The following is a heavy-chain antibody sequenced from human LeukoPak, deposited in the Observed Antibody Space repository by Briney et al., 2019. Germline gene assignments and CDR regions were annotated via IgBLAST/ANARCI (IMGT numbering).Heavy chain of an antibody. Sequence: PSETLSLTCSVSGYSISSGYYWGWIRQPPGKGLEWIGSIYHSGSIFYNPSLKSRVTISVDTSKNQFSLNLSSVTAADTAMYYCARVPHGDPTYFDYWGQGTLVIVSS. V-gene: IGHV4-38-2*02. CDR1: GYSISSGYY. CDR2: IYHSGSI. J-gene: IGHJ4*02. CDR3: ARVPHGDPTYFDY. D-gene: IGHD4-17*01.